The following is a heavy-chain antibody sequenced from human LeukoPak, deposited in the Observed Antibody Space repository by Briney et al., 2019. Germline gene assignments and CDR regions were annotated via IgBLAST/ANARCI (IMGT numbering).Heavy chain of an antibody. CDR1: GGSFSDYY. J-gene: IGHJ5*02. CDR2: INHSGST. V-gene: IGHV4-34*01. Sequence: KPSETLSLTCAVYGGSFSDYYWSWLRQPPGKGLEWIGEINHSGSTNYNPSLKSRVTISVDTSKNQFSLKLSSVTAADTAVYYCARGDPETWFDPWGQGTLVTVSS. CDR3: ARGDPETWFDP.